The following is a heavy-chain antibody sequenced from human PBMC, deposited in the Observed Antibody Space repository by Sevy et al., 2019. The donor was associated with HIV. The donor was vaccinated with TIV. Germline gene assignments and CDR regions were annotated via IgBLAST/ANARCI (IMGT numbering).Heavy chain of an antibody. V-gene: IGHV4-59*01. CDR3: ATGKVLFDY. CDR1: GGSFSSYY. Sequence: SESLSLTCTVSGGSFSSYYWSWIRQSPGKGLEWIGYIYYNGTTNSSPSLRRRVTISPHTSKSQFSLKLTSVTAADTAVYYCATGKVLFDYWGQGTLVTVSS. D-gene: IGHD1-20*01. CDR2: IYYNGTT. J-gene: IGHJ4*02.